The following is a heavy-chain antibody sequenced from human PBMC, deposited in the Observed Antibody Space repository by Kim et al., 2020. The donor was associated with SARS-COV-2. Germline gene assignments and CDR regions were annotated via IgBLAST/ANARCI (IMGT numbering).Heavy chain of an antibody. J-gene: IGHJ6*02. D-gene: IGHD2-21*02. CDR1: GGSISSYY. CDR3: ASRYCGGDCFSGDYYYGMDV. Sequence: SETLSLTCSVSGGSISSYYWNWIRQPAGKGLEWIGRIYISGITNYNPSLKSRVTMSVDTSKNQFSLKLSSLTAADTAVYYCASRYCGGDCFSGDYYYGMDVWGQGTTVNVSS. V-gene: IGHV4-4*07. CDR2: IYISGIT.